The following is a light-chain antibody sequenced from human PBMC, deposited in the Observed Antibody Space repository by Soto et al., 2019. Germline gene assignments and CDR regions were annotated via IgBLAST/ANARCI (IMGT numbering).Light chain of an antibody. CDR3: QQYRSSPPYT. J-gene: IGKJ2*01. CDR2: CAS. V-gene: IGKV3-20*01. Sequence: EIVLTQSPGTLSLSPGERAALSCRASHSVSSTYLAWYQQKPGQAPRLLIYCASSRATGIPVRFSGSGSGTDFTITISRLEPEDFAVYYCQQYRSSPPYTFGQGTKLEIK. CDR1: HSVSSTY.